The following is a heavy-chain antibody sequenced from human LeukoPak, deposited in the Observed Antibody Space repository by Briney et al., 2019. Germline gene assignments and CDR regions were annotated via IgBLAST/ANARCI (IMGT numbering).Heavy chain of an antibody. CDR1: GGSISSYY. J-gene: IGHJ1*01. D-gene: IGHD6-13*01. Sequence: SETLSLTCTVSGGSISSYYWSWIRQPPGKGLEWIGYISYSGSTSYNPSLKSRVTISVDTSKNQFSLKLSSVTATGTAVYYCARLIAAANTRYFHHWGQGTLVTVSS. V-gene: IGHV4-59*08. CDR2: ISYSGST. CDR3: ARLIAAANTRYFHH.